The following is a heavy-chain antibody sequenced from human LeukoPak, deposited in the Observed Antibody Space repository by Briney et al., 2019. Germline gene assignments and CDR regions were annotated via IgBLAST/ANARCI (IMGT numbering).Heavy chain of an antibody. V-gene: IGHV3-30-3*01. J-gene: IGHJ3*02. CDR3: ATDIVVVVAAPDAFVI. CDR1: GFTFSSYA. Sequence: PGGSLRLSCAASGFTFSSYAMHWVRQAPGKGLEWVAVISYDGSNKYYADSVKGRFTISRDNSKNTLYLQMNSLRAEDTAVYYCATDIVVVVAAPDAFVIWGQGTMVTVSS. CDR2: ISYDGSNK. D-gene: IGHD2-15*01.